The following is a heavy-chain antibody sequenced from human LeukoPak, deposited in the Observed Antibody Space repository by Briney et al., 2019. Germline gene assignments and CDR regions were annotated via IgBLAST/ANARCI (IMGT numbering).Heavy chain of an antibody. CDR3: ARGGLPYSSSYDYFDY. Sequence: ASVKVSCKASGYTFTRYGISWVRQAPGQGLEWMGWISNYSGNTKYARKLQGRVTMTTDTSTNTAYMELRSLRSDDTAVYYCARGGLPYSSSYDYFDYWGQGTLVTVSS. CDR1: GYTFTRYG. CDR2: ISNYSGNT. D-gene: IGHD6-6*01. J-gene: IGHJ4*02. V-gene: IGHV1-18*01.